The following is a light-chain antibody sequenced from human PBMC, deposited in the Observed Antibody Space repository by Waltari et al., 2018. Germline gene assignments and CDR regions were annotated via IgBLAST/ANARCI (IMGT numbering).Light chain of an antibody. Sequence: QLVLTQSPSASASLGASVKLTSTLTGEYSAYTIAWHQLQPEKGPRYLMNVNSDGSHDKADGIPERFSGSSAGAERYLIISRLQSDDEADYFCQTWGMNIQVFGGGTRLTVL. V-gene: IGLV4-69*01. J-gene: IGLJ3*02. CDR3: QTWGMNIQV. CDR1: GEYSAYT. CDR2: VNSDGSH.